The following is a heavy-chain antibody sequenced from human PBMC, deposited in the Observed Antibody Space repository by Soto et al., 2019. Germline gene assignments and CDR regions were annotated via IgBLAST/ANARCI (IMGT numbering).Heavy chain of an antibody. Sequence: GASVKVSCKASGGTFSSYTISWVRQAPGQGLEWMGRIIPILGIANYAQKFQGRVTITADKSTSTTYMELSSLRSEVTAVYYCARYCSGGSCPLGDAFDIWGQGTMVTVSS. CDR1: GGTFSSYT. CDR2: IIPILGIA. CDR3: ARYCSGGSCPLGDAFDI. J-gene: IGHJ3*02. V-gene: IGHV1-69*02. D-gene: IGHD2-15*01.